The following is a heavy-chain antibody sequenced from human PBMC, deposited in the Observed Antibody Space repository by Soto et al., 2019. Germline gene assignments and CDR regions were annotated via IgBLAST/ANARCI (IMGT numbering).Heavy chain of an antibody. V-gene: IGHV6-1*01. CDR1: GDSVSSNSAA. CDR2: TYYRSKWYN. D-gene: IGHD6-13*01. J-gene: IGHJ5*02. CDR3: ARGASPIAAAADNWFDP. Sequence: PSQTLSLTSAISGDSVSSNSAAWNWIRQSPSRGLEWLGRTYYRSKWYNDYAVSVKSRITINPDTSKNQFSLQLNSVTPEDTAVYYCARGASPIAAAADNWFDPWGQGTLVTVSS.